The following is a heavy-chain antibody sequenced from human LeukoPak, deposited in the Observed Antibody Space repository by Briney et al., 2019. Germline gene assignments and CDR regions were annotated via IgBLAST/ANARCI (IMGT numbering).Heavy chain of an antibody. D-gene: IGHD3-10*01. V-gene: IGHV3-15*01. CDR2: IKSKTDGGTT. CDR3: KETYYHSY. Sequence: GGSLRLSCAASGFTFSSYSMSWVRQAPGKGLEWVGRIKSKTDGGTTDYAAPVKGRFTISRDDSKNTLYLQMNSLKTEDTAVYYCKETYYHSYWGQGTLVTVSS. CDR1: GFTFSSYS. J-gene: IGHJ4*02.